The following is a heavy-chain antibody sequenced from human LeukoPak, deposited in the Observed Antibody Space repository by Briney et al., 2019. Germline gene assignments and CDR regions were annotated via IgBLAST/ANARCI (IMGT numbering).Heavy chain of an antibody. Sequence: ASVKVSCKASGYIFTSYHIHWVRQAPGQGLEWMGIINPSGGSTNYAQKFQGRVTMTMDMYTSTVYMELTSLRFEDTAVYYCARGAHVRYYRGAFDIWGQGTMVTVSS. D-gene: IGHD1-26*01. V-gene: IGHV1-46*01. J-gene: IGHJ3*02. CDR1: GYIFTSYH. CDR3: ARGAHVRYYRGAFDI. CDR2: INPSGGST.